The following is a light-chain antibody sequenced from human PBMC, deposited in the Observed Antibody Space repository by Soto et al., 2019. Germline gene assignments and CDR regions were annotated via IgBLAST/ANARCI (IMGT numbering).Light chain of an antibody. Sequence: EIVLTQSPATLSSFTGDRATLSCRASQYINTRLAWYQHRHGQAPRFXIYQTSIRDAGIPARFSASGSGTDFTLTISDVQPEDFALYYCHQRQSWPRTFGQGTKVDIK. CDR3: HQRQSWPRT. J-gene: IGKJ1*01. CDR1: QYINTR. V-gene: IGKV3-11*01. CDR2: QTS.